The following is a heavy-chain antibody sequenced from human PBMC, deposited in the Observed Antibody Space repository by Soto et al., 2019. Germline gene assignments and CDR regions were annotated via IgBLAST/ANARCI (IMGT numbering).Heavy chain of an antibody. Sequence: GGSLRLSCASSGFTFRSCAMGLVRQAPGKGLEWVSDIIDSGASTYYADSVKGRFTISRDNSKSTLYLQMNSLRAEDTALYYCAKGRSYYYYYGVDVWGQGTTVTVSS. CDR3: AKGRSYYYYYGVDV. CDR1: GFTFRSCA. J-gene: IGHJ6*02. V-gene: IGHV3-23*01. CDR2: IIDSGAST.